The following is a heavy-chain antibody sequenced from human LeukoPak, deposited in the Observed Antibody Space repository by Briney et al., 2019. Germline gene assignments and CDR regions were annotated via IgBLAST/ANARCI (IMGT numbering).Heavy chain of an antibody. CDR1: ELIVSTNY. Sequence: GGSLRLSCAVSELIVSTNYMSWVRQAPGKGLEWVSVIYSGGSTYYLDSVKGRFTISRDNSKNTLYLQMNSLGAEDTAVYYCAKRGIVGATSPYGYWGQGTLVTVSS. V-gene: IGHV3-53*01. J-gene: IGHJ4*02. D-gene: IGHD1-26*01. CDR3: AKRGIVGATSPYGY. CDR2: IYSGGST.